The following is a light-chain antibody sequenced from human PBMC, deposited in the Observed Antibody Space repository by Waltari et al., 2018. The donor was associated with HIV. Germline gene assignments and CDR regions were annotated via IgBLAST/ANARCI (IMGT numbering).Light chain of an antibody. CDR2: DVN. CDR1: SSDVGDYNY. CDR3: CSYADDYTWV. J-gene: IGLJ3*02. Sequence: QSPLTQPRSVSGSPGQSVTISCTGTSSDVGDYNYVSWYQQHPAKAPKPMIFDVNNRPSGVPGRFSGSKSGNTASLTISGLQAEDEADYYCCSYADDYTWVFGGGTKLTVL. V-gene: IGLV2-11*01.